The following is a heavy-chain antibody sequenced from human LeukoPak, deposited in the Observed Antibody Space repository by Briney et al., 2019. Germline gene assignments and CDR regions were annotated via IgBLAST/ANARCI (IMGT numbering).Heavy chain of an antibody. CDR3: ARPIGYSSPADY. CDR2: IWYEGCNK. V-gene: IGHV3-33*01. Sequence: PGRSLRLSCAASGFTFSSYGMHWVRQAPGKGLEWVADIWYEGCNKYYADSVKGRFTISRDNSKNTLYLQMNSLRAEDTAVYYCARPIGYSSPADYWGQGTLVTVSS. CDR1: GFTFSSYG. J-gene: IGHJ4*02. D-gene: IGHD5-18*01.